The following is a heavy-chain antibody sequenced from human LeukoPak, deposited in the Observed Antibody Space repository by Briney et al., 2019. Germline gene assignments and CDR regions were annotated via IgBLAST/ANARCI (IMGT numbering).Heavy chain of an antibody. J-gene: IGHJ4*02. CDR1: GGSISSYY. CDR2: IYYGGST. Sequence: SETLSLTCTVSGGSISSYYWSWIRQPPGKGLEWIGYIYYGGSTNYNPSLKSRVTISVDTSKDQFSLKLSSVTAADTAVYYCARDRSGYSYGFGNFDYWGQGTLVTVSS. CDR3: ARDRSGYSYGFGNFDY. V-gene: IGHV4-59*01. D-gene: IGHD5-18*01.